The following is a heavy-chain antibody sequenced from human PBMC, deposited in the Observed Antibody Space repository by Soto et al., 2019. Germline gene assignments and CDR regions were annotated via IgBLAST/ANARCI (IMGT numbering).Heavy chain of an antibody. J-gene: IGHJ4*02. V-gene: IGHV4-31*03. D-gene: IGHD2-2*02. CDR2: IYYSGST. CDR1: GGSISSGGYY. CDR3: ARGSPIVVVPAAIRYFDY. Sequence: PSETLSLTCTVSGGSISSGGYYWSWIRQHPGKGLEWIGYIYYSGSTYYNPSLKSRVTISVDTSKNQFSLKLSSVTAADTAVYYCARGSPIVVVPAAIRYFDYWGQGTLVTVSS.